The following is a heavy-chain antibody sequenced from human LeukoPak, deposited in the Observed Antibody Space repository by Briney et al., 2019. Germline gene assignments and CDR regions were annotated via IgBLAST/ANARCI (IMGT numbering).Heavy chain of an antibody. Sequence: GGSLRLSCTTSQFNFDKFGMTWVSQAPGKGLEWVSSISSNGPQYAESVQGRFAISRDKSKNTLYLQMNSLRVEDTAVYFCAKDPNGDYIGTFDIWGQGTMATVSS. V-gene: IGHV3-23*01. CDR1: QFNFDKFG. D-gene: IGHD4-17*01. CDR2: ISSNGP. CDR3: AKDPNGDYIGTFDI. J-gene: IGHJ3*02.